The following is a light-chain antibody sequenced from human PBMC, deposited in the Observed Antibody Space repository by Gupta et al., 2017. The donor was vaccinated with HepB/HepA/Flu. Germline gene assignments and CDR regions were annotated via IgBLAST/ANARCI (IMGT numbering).Light chain of an antibody. J-gene: IGKJ4*01. CDR3: QQYNNWPLT. V-gene: IGKV3-15*01. Sequence: EIVMTQSPATLSVSPGESATLSCRASQSVGSNLAWYQQKPGQAPRLLIYGASTRATGVPARFSGDASGTEFTLTISSLQSEDFAVYSCQQYNNWPLTFGGGTKVEIK. CDR1: QSVGSN. CDR2: GAS.